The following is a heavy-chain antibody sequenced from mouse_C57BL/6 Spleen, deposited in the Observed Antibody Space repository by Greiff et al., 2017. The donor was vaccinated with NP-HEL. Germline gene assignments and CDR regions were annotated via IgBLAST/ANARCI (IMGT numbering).Heavy chain of an antibody. CDR1: GYTFTSYW. J-gene: IGHJ3*01. V-gene: IGHV1-64*01. CDR3: ARSGPVTIGGFAY. Sequence: VKLKQPGAELVKPGASVKLSCKASGYTFTSYWMHWVKQRPGQGLEWIGMIHPNSGSTNYNEKFKSKATLTVDKSSSTAYMQLSSLTSEDSAVYYCARSGPVTIGGFAYWGQGTLVTVSA. CDR2: IHPNSGST. D-gene: IGHD2-2*01.